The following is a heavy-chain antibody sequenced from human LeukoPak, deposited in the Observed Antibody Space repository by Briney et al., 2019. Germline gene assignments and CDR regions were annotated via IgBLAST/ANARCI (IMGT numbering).Heavy chain of an antibody. CDR1: GFTFSSYW. J-gene: IGHJ4*02. CDR2: IKQDGSEK. CDR3: ARGNYGSGSYYVVDFDY. Sequence: PGGSLRLSCAASGFTFSSYWMSWVRQAPGKGLEWLANIKQDGSEKYYVDSVKGRFTISRDNPKNSLYLQMNSLRAEDTAVYYCARGNYGSGSYYVVDFDYWGQGTLVTVSS. D-gene: IGHD3-10*01. V-gene: IGHV3-7*05.